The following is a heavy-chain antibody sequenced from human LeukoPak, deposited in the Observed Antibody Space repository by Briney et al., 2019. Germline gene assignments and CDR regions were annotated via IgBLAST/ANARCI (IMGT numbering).Heavy chain of an antibody. D-gene: IGHD5-12*01. CDR1: GGTFSSYA. CDR2: IIPILGIA. Sequence: SVKVSCKASGGTFSSYAISWVRQAPGQGLEWMGRIIPILGIANYAQKFQGRVTITADKSTSTAYMELSSLRSEDTAVYYCARRYSGYGNAFDIWGQGTMVTVSS. V-gene: IGHV1-69*04. CDR3: ARRYSGYGNAFDI. J-gene: IGHJ3*02.